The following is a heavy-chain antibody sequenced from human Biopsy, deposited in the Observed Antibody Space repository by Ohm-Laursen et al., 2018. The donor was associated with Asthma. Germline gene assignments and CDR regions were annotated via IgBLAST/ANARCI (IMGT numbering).Heavy chain of an antibody. CDR3: TRESGQDSGGTGAFDR. CDR2: ISSDGHNK. J-gene: IGHJ3*02. Sequence: SLRLSCAATGFVFSQCGMHWVRQGPGKGLEWVALISSDGHNKYYKDSVKGRFTISRDNSKLRLYLEINSLRVEDSAVYYCTRESGQDSGGTGAFDRWGQGIMVAVSS. V-gene: IGHV3-30*03. CDR1: GFVFSQCG. D-gene: IGHD4-23*01.